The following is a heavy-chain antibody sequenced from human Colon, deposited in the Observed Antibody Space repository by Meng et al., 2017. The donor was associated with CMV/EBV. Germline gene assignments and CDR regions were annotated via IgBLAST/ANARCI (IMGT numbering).Heavy chain of an antibody. J-gene: IGHJ4*02. D-gene: IGHD3-16*01. V-gene: IGHV3-74*01. Sequence: GESLKISCAVSGFTFSNHWMHWVRQVPGEGLVWVSRVSGDGTVTAYADSVEGRFTISRDNAENTLFLHMNGLRPEDTALYYCAKEGGYWGQGTLVTVSS. CDR3: AKEGGY. CDR2: VSGDGTVT. CDR1: GFTFSNHW.